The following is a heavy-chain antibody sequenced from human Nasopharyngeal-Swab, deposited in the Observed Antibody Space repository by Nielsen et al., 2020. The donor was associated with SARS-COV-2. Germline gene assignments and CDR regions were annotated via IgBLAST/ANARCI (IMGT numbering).Heavy chain of an antibody. CDR2: ISSSSSYI. CDR3: ARPGDIVVVPAARDYYGMDV. Sequence: GESPKISCAASGFTFSSYSMNWVRQAPGKGLEWVSSISSSSSYIYYADSVKGRFTISRDNAKNSLYLQMNSLRAEDTAVYYCARPGDIVVVPAARDYYGMDVWGQGTTVTVSS. V-gene: IGHV3-21*01. CDR1: GFTFSSYS. D-gene: IGHD2-2*01. J-gene: IGHJ6*02.